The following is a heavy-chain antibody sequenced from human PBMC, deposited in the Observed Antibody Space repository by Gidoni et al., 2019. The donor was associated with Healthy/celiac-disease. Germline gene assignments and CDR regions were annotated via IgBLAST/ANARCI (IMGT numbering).Heavy chain of an antibody. D-gene: IGHD6-19*01. J-gene: IGHJ4*02. CDR3: ARGQSITEIDQWLLVDY. CDR1: GKTFTSYD. Sequence: QVQLVQSGAEVKKPGASVKVSCKASGKTFTSYDINWVRQVTGQGLEWMGWMNPNIGNTGYAQKFQGRVTMTRNTSISTAYMELSSLRSEDTAVYYCARGQSITEIDQWLLVDYWGQGTLVTVSS. V-gene: IGHV1-8*01. CDR2: MNPNIGNT.